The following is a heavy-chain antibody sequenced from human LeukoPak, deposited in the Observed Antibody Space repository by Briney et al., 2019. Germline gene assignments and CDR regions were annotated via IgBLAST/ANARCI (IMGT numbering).Heavy chain of an antibody. CDR3: VRSGGSGSPFDY. CDR1: GGSFSGYF. CDR2: IYHSGST. D-gene: IGHD3-10*01. V-gene: IGHV4-34*01. J-gene: IGHJ4*02. Sequence: SETLSLTCAVYGGSFSGYFWSWIRQPPGKGLEWIGSIYHSGSTYYNPSLKSRFTISVDTSKNQFSLKLSSVTATDTAVYYCVRSGGSGSPFDYWGQGTLVIVSS.